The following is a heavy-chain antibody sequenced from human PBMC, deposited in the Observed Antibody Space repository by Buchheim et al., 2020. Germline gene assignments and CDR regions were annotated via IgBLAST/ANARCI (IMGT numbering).Heavy chain of an antibody. CDR3: STLRLLGVQSSDC. D-gene: IGHD3-16*01. V-gene: IGHV3-7*01. CDR1: GFDTSSNW. J-gene: IGHJ4*02. Sequence: EVQLVESGGGLVQKGGSLRHLCAASGFDTSSNWVTWVGQAPGKGMVGMANINQDGSAKTYVDYVKGRFTISRDNAKNSVYLQMNSLRAEDTALYYGSTLRLLGVQSSDCWGEGT. CDR2: INQDGSAK.